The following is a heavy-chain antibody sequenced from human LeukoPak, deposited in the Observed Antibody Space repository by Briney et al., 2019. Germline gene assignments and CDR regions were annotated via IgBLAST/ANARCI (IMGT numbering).Heavy chain of an antibody. CDR3: ARDPSVRGVIYYMDV. V-gene: IGHV1-46*01. CDR1: GYTFTSYY. J-gene: IGHJ6*03. Sequence: ASVKVSCKASGYTFTSYYMHWVRQAPGQGLEWMGIINPSGGSTSYAQKFQGRVTMTRDTSTSTVYMVLSSLRSEDTAVYYCARDPSVRGVIYYMDVWGKGTTVTISS. D-gene: IGHD3-10*02. CDR2: INPSGGST.